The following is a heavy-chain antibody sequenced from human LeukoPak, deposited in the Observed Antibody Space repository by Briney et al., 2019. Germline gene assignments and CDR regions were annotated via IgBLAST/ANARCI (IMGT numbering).Heavy chain of an antibody. Sequence: ASVKVSCKASGYTFTSYGISWVRQAPGQGLGWMGWISAYNGNTNYAQKLQGRVTMTTDTSTSTAYMELRSLTSDDTAVYFCARDYILTLETENGDGFAIWGQGTVVSVSS. J-gene: IGHJ3*02. V-gene: IGHV1-18*01. CDR1: GYTFTSYG. D-gene: IGHD3-9*01. CDR2: ISAYNGNT. CDR3: ARDYILTLETENGDGFAI.